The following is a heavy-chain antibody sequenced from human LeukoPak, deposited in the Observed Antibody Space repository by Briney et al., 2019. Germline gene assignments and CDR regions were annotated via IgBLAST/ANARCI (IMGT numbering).Heavy chain of an antibody. CDR3: ARSRRRERLRTYFDY. J-gene: IGHJ4*02. D-gene: IGHD1-26*01. V-gene: IGHV3-9*01. CDR2: ISWDRGTT. CDR1: GFTFNNYA. Sequence: GGSLRLSCEASGFTFNNYAMHWVRQAPGKGLEWVSGISWDRGTTGYGDSVKGRFTISRDNAKNTLYLQMNSLRAEDTAVYYCARSRRRERLRTYFDYWGQGTLVTVSS.